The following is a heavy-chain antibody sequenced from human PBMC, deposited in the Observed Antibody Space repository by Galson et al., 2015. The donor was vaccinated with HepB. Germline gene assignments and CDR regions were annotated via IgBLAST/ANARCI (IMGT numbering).Heavy chain of an antibody. Sequence: SLRLSCAASGFTFSSYGMHWVRQAPGKGLEWVAVISYDGSNKYYADSVKGRFTISRDNSKNTLYLQMNSLRAEDTAVYYCAKVGSAGTNYFDYWGQGTLVTVSS. J-gene: IGHJ4*02. D-gene: IGHD6-19*01. CDR3: AKVGSAGTNYFDY. CDR2: ISYDGSNK. V-gene: IGHV3-30*18. CDR1: GFTFSSYG.